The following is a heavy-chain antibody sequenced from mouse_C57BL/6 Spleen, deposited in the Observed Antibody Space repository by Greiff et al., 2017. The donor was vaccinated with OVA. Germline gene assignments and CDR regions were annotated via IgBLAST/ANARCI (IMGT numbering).Heavy chain of an antibody. CDR1: GYTFTSYW. V-gene: IGHV1-61*01. D-gene: IGHD3-3*01. J-gene: IGHJ3*01. CDR3: ARGDEEAWFAY. Sequence: VQLQQPGAELVRPGSSVKLSCKASGYTFTSYWMDWVKQRPGQGLEWIGNIYPSDSETHYNQKFKDKATLTVDKSSSTAYMQLSSLTSEDSAVYYCARGDEEAWFAYWGQGTLVTVSA. CDR2: IYPSDSET.